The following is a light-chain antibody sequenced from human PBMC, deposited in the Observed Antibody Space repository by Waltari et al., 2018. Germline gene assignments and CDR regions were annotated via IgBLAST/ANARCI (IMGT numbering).Light chain of an antibody. CDR3: CSYVGLGIYV. CDR2: EVT. Sequence: QSGLTQPASVSGAPGQSITNSCPGTSSDGGKYNLGTWYQQYPGKAPQRMVYEVTKRASGVYDRFSGSKSGNTASLTIQGLQSEDEADYYCCSYVGLGIYVFGSGTKVTVL. CDR1: SSDGGKYNL. J-gene: IGLJ1*01. V-gene: IGLV2-23*02.